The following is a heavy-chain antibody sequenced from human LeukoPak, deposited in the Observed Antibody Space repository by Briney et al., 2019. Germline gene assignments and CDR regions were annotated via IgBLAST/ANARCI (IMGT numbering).Heavy chain of an antibody. CDR2: IKEDGIDT. CDR1: GFRFNSFY. D-gene: IGHD3-10*02. J-gene: IGHJ4*02. Sequence: GGSLRLSCAASGFRFNSFYMNWVRQAPGKGLEWVVNIKEDGIDTYYVDSVKGRFTISRDNAKNSLFLQMNSLRVEDTALYYCAAMVGGSTGGYFAYWGLGTLVTVSS. CDR3: AAMVGGSTGGYFAY. V-gene: IGHV3-7*01.